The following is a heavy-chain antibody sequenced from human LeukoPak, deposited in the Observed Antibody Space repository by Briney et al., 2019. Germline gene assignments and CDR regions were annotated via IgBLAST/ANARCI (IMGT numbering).Heavy chain of an antibody. J-gene: IGHJ4*02. D-gene: IGHD4-17*01. CDR1: VFTFSAYG. V-gene: IGHV3-30*02. CDR3: AKGLGDYDDFRLGY. Sequence: GVSLRLSCAASVFTFSAYGFHWVRQAPGKGLEWVALIPSDGSDNYYANSVKGRFTISRDNSKNTLYLQMNSLRSEDTAVYYCAKGLGDYDDFRLGYWGQGTLVTVSS. CDR2: IPSDGSDN.